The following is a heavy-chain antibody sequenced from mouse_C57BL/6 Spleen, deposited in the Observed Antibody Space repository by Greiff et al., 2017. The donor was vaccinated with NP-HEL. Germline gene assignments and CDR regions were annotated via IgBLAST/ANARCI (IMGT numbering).Heavy chain of an antibody. CDR3: ARAYYYGSSHYYAMDY. J-gene: IGHJ4*01. D-gene: IGHD1-1*01. V-gene: IGHV5-12*01. CDR1: GFTFSDYY. Sequence: EVMLVESGGGLVQPGGSLKLSCAASGFTFSDYYMYWVRQTPEKRLEWVAYISNGGGSTYYPSTVKGRFTISRDNAKNTLYLQMSRLKSEDTAMYYCARAYYYGSSHYYAMDYWGQGTSVTVSS. CDR2: ISNGGGST.